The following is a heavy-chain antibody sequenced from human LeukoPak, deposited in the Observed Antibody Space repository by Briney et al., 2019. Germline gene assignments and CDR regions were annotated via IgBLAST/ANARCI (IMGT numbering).Heavy chain of an antibody. J-gene: IGHJ4*02. D-gene: IGHD3-10*01. CDR1: GYTFTGYY. CDR3: ARGVVTMVRGECYFDY. CDR2: INPNSGGT. Sequence: ASVKVYCKASGYTFTGYYMHWVRQAPGQGLEWMGWINPNSGGTNYAQKFQGRVTMTRDTSISTAYMELSRLRSDDTAVYYCARGVVTMVRGECYFDYWGQGTLVTVSS. V-gene: IGHV1-2*02.